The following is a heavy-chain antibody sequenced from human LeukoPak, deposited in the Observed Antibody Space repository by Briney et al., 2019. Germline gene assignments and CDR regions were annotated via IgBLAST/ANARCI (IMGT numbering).Heavy chain of an antibody. CDR1: GGSFGGYY. CDR2: IYHSGST. Sequence: SETLSLTCAVYGGSFGGYYWSWVRQPPGKGLEWIGSIYHSGSTYYNTSLTSRVTISVETSKNQYSLRLSSVTAADKAVYYCARSCRILDIVATIRARLGGNGFDIWGQGTMVTVSS. V-gene: IGHV4-34*01. CDR3: ARSCRILDIVATIRARLGGNGFDI. D-gene: IGHD5-12*01. J-gene: IGHJ3*02.